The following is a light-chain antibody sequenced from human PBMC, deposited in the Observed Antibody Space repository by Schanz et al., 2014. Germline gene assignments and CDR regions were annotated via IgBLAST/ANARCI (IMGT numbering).Light chain of an antibody. J-gene: IGLJ2*01. Sequence: QSVLTQPPSVSGAPGQRVTISCTGSSSNIGAGYDVHWYQQLPGTAPKLLIYGNSNRPSGVPDRFSGSKSGTSASLAITGLQAEDEADYYCCSYAGSYTVVFGGGTKLTVL. CDR3: CSYAGSYTVV. CDR2: GNS. CDR1: SSNIGAGYD. V-gene: IGLV1-40*01.